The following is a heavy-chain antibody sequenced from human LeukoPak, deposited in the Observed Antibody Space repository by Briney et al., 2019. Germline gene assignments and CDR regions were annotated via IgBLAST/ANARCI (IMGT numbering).Heavy chain of an antibody. V-gene: IGHV1-2*02. Sequence: ASVKVSCKASGYTFTGYYMHWVRQAPGQGLEWMGWINPNSGGTKYAQKFQGRVTMTRDTSISTAYMELSSLISDDTAVYFCARGPPSLYYFDYWGQGTLVTVSS. CDR3: ARGPPSLYYFDY. CDR2: INPNSGGT. CDR1: GYTFTGYY. J-gene: IGHJ4*02.